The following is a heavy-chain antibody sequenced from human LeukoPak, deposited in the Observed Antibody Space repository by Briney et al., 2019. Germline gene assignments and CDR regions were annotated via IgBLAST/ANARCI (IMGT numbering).Heavy chain of an antibody. CDR1: GYTFTGYY. CDR2: INPNSGGT. D-gene: IGHD6-6*01. J-gene: IGHJ4*02. Sequence: ASVKVSCKASGYTFTGYYMHWVRQAPGQALEWMGWINPNSGGTNYAQKFQGRVTMTRDTSISTAYMELSRLRSDDTAVYYCARASIAARLFDYWGQGTLVTVSS. V-gene: IGHV1-2*02. CDR3: ARASIAARLFDY.